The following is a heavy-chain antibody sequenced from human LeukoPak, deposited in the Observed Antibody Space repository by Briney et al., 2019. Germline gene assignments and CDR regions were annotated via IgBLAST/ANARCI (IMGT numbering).Heavy chain of an antibody. V-gene: IGHV3-23*01. CDR1: GFTFSNYA. D-gene: IGHD6-19*01. CDR2: ISGSGGST. Sequence: GGSLRLSCADSGFTFSNYAMHWVRQTPGKGLEWVSAISGSGGSTYYADSVKGRFTISRDNSKNTLYLQMNSLRAEDTAVYYCARDREQWLAYFDYWGQGTLVTVSS. CDR3: ARDREQWLAYFDY. J-gene: IGHJ4*02.